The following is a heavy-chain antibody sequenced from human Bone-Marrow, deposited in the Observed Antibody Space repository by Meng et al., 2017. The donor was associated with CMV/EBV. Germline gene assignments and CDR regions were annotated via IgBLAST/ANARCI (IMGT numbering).Heavy chain of an antibody. CDR1: GYTFTGYY. J-gene: IGHJ4*02. CDR2: INPNSGGT. CDR3: ARLPTTVRGY. Sequence: ASVKVSCKASGYTFTGYYMHWVRQAPGQGLEWMGWINPNSGGTNYAQKFQGRVTMTRDTSISTAYMELSSLRSDDTAIYYCARLPTTVRGYWGQGTLVTVSS. V-gene: IGHV1-2*02. D-gene: IGHD2-2*02.